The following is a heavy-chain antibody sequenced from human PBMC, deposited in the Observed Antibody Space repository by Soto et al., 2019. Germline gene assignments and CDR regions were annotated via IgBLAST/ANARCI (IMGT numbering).Heavy chain of an antibody. Sequence: GGSLRLSCAASGFTFRSFTMNWVCQAPGKGLEWVSTISSNSAYIYYTDALRGRFTISRDNAKNSLHLQMNSLRAEDTAVYYCTRDASRDSSARGWFDPWGPGTLVTVSS. V-gene: IGHV3-21*01. D-gene: IGHD6-13*01. J-gene: IGHJ5*02. CDR1: GFTFRSFT. CDR3: TRDASRDSSARGWFDP. CDR2: ISSNSAYI.